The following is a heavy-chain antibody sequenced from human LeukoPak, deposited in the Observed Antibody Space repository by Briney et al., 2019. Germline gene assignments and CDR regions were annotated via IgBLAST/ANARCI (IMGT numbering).Heavy chain of an antibody. D-gene: IGHD5-12*01. Sequence: PSETLSLTCAVYGGSSSGYYWSWIRQPPGKGLEWIGEINHSGSTNYNPSLKSRVTISVDTSKNQFSLKLSSVTAADTAVYYCARVGDGYNPHFGYWGQGTLVTVSS. CDR3: ARVGDGYNPHFGY. CDR2: INHSGST. J-gene: IGHJ4*02. V-gene: IGHV4-34*01. CDR1: GGSSSGYY.